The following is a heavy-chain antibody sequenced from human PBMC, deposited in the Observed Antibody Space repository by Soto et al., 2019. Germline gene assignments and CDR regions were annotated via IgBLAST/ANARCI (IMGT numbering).Heavy chain of an antibody. CDR3: AKDLDSYSTGFFDY. V-gene: IGHV3-30*18. J-gene: IGHJ4*02. CDR2: ISNDGTNE. D-gene: IGHD6-19*01. Sequence: PGGSLRLSCAASGFTFSSYGMNWVRQAPGKGLEWVAIISNDGTNEYYADSVKGRFTISRDTSRNTLSLQMNSLRAEDTAVYYCAKDLDSYSTGFFDYWGQGTLVTVSS. CDR1: GFTFSSYG.